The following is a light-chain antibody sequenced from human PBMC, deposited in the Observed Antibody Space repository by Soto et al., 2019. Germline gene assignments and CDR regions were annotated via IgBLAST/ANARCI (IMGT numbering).Light chain of an antibody. CDR2: EVS. V-gene: IGLV2-14*01. Sequence: QCALTHPPSASWSPGQSITIACIGTSSDGGNYRCVSWYQQQPGKAPKLMIYEVSNRPSGVSNRFSGSKSGNTASLTISGLQTEDEAEYYRSSCTSSNTPLYVLGTGTKVTVL. CDR3: SSCTSSNTPLYV. J-gene: IGLJ1*01. CDR1: SSDGGNYRC.